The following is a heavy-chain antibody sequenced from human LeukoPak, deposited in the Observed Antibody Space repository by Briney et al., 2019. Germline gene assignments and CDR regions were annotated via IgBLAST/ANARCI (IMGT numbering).Heavy chain of an antibody. CDR3: AKATSYYDFWSGSH. D-gene: IGHD3-3*01. Sequence: GGSLRLSCAASGFTFSSYGMHWVRQAPGKGLEWVAVIWYGGSNKYYADSVKGRFTISRDNSKNTLYLQMNSLRAEDTAVYYCAKATSYYDFWSGSHWGQGTLVTVSS. CDR1: GFTFSSYG. V-gene: IGHV3-33*06. CDR2: IWYGGSNK. J-gene: IGHJ4*02.